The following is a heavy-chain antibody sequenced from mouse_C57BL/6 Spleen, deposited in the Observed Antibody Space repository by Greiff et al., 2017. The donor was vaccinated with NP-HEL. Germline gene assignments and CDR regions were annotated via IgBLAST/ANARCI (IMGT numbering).Heavy chain of an antibody. Sequence: VQLKESGPELVKPGASVKISCKASGYSFTDYNMNWVKQSNGKSLEWIGVINPNYGTTSYNQKFKGKATLTVDQSSSTAYMQLNSLTSEDSAVYYCATVITTVVAFDYWGQGTTLTVSS. D-gene: IGHD1-1*01. CDR1: GYSFTDYN. J-gene: IGHJ2*01. CDR3: ATVITTVVAFDY. V-gene: IGHV1-39*01. CDR2: INPNYGTT.